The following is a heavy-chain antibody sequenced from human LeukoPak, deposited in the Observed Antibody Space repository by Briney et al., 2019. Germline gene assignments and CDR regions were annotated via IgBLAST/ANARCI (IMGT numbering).Heavy chain of an antibody. CDR2: IYYSGST. CDR1: GGSISGYY. J-gene: IGHJ4*02. D-gene: IGHD3-22*01. V-gene: IGHV4-59*01. CDR3: ARVTGYMIEDYFDY. Sequence: SETLSLTCKVSGGSISGYYWSWIRQPPGKGLEWIGYIYYSGSTNYKPSLKSRVTISVETSKNQFSLKLRSVTAADTAVYYCARVTGYMIEDYFDYWGQGTLLTVSS.